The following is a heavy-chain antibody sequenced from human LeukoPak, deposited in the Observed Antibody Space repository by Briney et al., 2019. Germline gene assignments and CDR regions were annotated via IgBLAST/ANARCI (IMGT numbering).Heavy chain of an antibody. J-gene: IGHJ4*02. V-gene: IGHV3-74*01. Sequence: PGGSLRLSCAASGFTLSTYWMLWVRQAPGKGLVWVSSVKTDGISTRYADSVQGRFTISRDNAKNTLYLQMNSLRAEDKAVYYCGRGQPSYSSSIDYWGQGTLVTVSS. D-gene: IGHD6-6*01. CDR3: GRGQPSYSSSIDY. CDR1: GFTLSTYW. CDR2: VKTDGIST.